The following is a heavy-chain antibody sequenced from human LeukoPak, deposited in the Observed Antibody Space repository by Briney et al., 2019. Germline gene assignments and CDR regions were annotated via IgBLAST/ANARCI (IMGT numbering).Heavy chain of an antibody. J-gene: IGHJ4*02. V-gene: IGHV4-4*07. CDR2: IYTSGST. CDR1: GGSISSYY. Sequence: SETLSLTCTVSGGSISSYYWSWIRQAAGKGLEWIGHIYTSGSTNYNPSLRSRVTMSVDTSKNQFSLKVSSVTAADTAVYYCAKASGVARGPYHFDYWGQGTLVTVSS. CDR3: AKASGVARGPYHFDY. D-gene: IGHD2-15*01.